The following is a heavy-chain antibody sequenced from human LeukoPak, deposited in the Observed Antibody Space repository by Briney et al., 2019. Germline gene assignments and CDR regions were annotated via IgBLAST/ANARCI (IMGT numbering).Heavy chain of an antibody. CDR1: GGSISGRRYY. J-gene: IGHJ4*02. CDR2: INHSGST. V-gene: IGHV4-39*07. D-gene: IGHD2-15*01. CDR3: ARSTYCSAGSCYPSDY. Sequence: PSETLSLTCSVSGGSISGRRYYWSWIRQPPGKGLEWIGEINHSGSTNYNPSLKSRVTISVDTSNNQFSLKLSSVTAADTAVYYCARSTYCSAGSCYPSDYWGQGILVTVSS.